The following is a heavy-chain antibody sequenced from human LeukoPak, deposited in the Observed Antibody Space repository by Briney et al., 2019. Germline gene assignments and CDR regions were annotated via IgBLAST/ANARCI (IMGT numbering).Heavy chain of an antibody. J-gene: IGHJ5*02. CDR2: IYYSGST. Sequence: SETLSLTCAVYGXSISSSTYYWGWIRQPPGKGLEWIGSIYYSGSTYYNPSLKSRVTISIDTSKNQFSLKLTSVTAADTAFYYCARDRWFDPWGQGTLVTVSS. CDR1: GXSISSSTYY. CDR3: ARDRWFDP. V-gene: IGHV4-39*07.